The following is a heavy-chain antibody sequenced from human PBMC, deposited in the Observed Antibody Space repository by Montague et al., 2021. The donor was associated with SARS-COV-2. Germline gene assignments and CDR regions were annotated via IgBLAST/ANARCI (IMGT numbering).Heavy chain of an antibody. D-gene: IGHD2-15*01. CDR3: ARLHDGVVPSPIRGVGPYYYYYYRDV. V-gene: IGHV4-34*01. J-gene: IGHJ6*03. CDR2: INHGGST. CDR1: GTSFSGYY. Sequence: SETLSLTCAVHGTSFSGYYWNWIRQPPGKGPEWIGVINHGGSTKYSPSLKSRLTISADTSKNQFSLKLTSVAAADTAVYYCARLHDGVVPSPIRGVGPYYYYYYRDVWGRGTTVTVSS.